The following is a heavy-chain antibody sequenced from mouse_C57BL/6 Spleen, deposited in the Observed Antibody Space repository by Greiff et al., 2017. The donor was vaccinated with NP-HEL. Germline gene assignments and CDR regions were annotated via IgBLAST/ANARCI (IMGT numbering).Heavy chain of an antibody. Sequence: EVKVVESEGGLVQPGSSMKLSCTASGFTFSDYYMAWVRQVPEKGLEWVANINYDGSRPYYLDSLKSRFISSRENAKNILYLQMSSLKSEDTATYYCARDEGVYGSSLFDYWGQGTTLTVSS. CDR3: ARDEGVYGSSLFDY. J-gene: IGHJ2*01. D-gene: IGHD1-1*01. V-gene: IGHV5-16*01. CDR2: INYDGSRP. CDR1: GFTFSDYY.